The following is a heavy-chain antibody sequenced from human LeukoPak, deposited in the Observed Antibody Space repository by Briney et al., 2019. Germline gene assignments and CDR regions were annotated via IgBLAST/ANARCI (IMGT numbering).Heavy chain of an antibody. J-gene: IGHJ4*02. D-gene: IGHD6-19*01. Sequence: GGSLRLSCAASGFTFSSYAMSWVRQAPGKGLEWVSAISGSGGSTYYADSVKGRFTISRDNSKNTLYLQMNSLRAEGTAVYYCAKDVRIAVAGIADYWGQGTLVTVSS. V-gene: IGHV3-23*01. CDR2: ISGSGGST. CDR1: GFTFSSYA. CDR3: AKDVRIAVAGIADY.